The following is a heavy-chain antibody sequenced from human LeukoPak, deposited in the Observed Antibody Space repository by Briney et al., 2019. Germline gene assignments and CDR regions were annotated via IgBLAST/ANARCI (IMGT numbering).Heavy chain of an antibody. CDR2: INPNSGGT. D-gene: IGHD2-15*01. CDR1: GYTFTGYY. Sequence: ASVKVSCKASGYTFTGYYMHWVRQAPGQGLEWMGWINPNSGGTNYAQKFQGRVTMTRDTSISTAYMELSRLRSDDTAVYYCARTRMGRGAFDIWGQGTMVTVSS. V-gene: IGHV1-2*02. CDR3: ARTRMGRGAFDI. J-gene: IGHJ3*02.